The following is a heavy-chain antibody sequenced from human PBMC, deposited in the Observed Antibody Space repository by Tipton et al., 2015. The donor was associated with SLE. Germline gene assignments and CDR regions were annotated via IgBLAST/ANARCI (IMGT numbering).Heavy chain of an antibody. Sequence: TLSLTCAVYGGSFSDYYWSWIRQTPGEGLEWIGEINHTGGTNYNPSLESRVTMSVDTSKNQFSLKLSSVTAADTAMYYCVRERKYVVRFRELVAPDLWGQGPAITVSS. CDR3: VRERKYVVRFRELVAPDL. CDR1: GGSFSDYY. J-gene: IGHJ3*01. V-gene: IGHV4-34*01. CDR2: INHTGGT. D-gene: IGHD1-26*01.